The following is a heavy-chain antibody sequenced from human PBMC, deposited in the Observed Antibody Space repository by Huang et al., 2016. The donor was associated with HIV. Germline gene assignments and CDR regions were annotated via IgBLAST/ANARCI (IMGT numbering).Heavy chain of an antibody. CDR1: GGSFRDYF. CDR3: ARPKMTATPSDSSWSYFDF. J-gene: IGHJ4*02. D-gene: IGHD3-10*01. Sequence: QVRLEQWGPNLLKPSDTLSLKCAVYGGSFRDYFWTWIRQSPVKGLEWIGEVNHRGSATHNPSLRSRVSMSVDSSKNQFYLNLTSVTAADTAVYFCARPKMTATPSDSSWSYFDFWGRGTPVTVSS. CDR2: VNHRGSA. V-gene: IGHV4-34*01.